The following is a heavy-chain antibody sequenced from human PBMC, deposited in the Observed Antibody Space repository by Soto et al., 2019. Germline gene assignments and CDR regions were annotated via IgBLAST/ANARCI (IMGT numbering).Heavy chain of an antibody. CDR1: VYSFTNYC. J-gene: IGHJ4*02. D-gene: IGHD6-13*01. Sequence: GESLKISCKGSVYSFTNYCITWVRQMRGKGLEWMARIDPSDSYSNYIPSFQGHVTISTDKYTSTAYLQWSSLKASDTAIYYCARQGIAADDYWGQGTQVNVSS. CDR3: ARQGIAADDY. V-gene: IGHV5-10-1*01. CDR2: IDPSDSYS.